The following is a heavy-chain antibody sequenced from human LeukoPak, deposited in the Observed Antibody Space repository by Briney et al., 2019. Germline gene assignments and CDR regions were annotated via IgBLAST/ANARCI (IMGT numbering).Heavy chain of an antibody. Sequence: ASVKVSCKVSGYTLTELSMHWVRQAPGKGLEWMGGFDPEDGETIYAQKFQGGVTITADKSTSTAYMELSSLRSEDTAVYYCGRDGGGDIVVVPAAIHALRPFDPWGQGTLVTVSS. CDR3: GRDGGGDIVVVPAAIHALRPFDP. CDR1: GYTLTELS. CDR2: FDPEDGET. D-gene: IGHD2-2*02. J-gene: IGHJ5*02. V-gene: IGHV1-24*01.